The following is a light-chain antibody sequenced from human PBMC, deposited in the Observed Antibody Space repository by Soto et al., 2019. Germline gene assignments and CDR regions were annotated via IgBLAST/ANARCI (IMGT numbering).Light chain of an antibody. J-gene: IGKJ3*01. CDR3: QQFYSNLYT. CDR2: WAS. CDR1: QNILYTSDNKNY. V-gene: IGKV4-1*01. Sequence: DIVMTQSPDSLAVSLGERATINCKSSQNILYTSDNKNYFAWIQQKPGQPPKLPIYWASTRVSGGPDRISGSGSGTEFTLTINSLQAEDVAGDDGQQFYSNLYTFGPGTKVDIK.